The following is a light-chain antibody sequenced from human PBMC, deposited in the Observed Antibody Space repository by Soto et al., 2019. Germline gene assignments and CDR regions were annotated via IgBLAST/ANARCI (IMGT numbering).Light chain of an antibody. V-gene: IGKV2-30*01. CDR2: KVS. J-gene: IGKJ1*01. Sequence: DVVMTQSPLSLPVTLGQPASISCRSSQSLVSSDGNTYLNWFQHRPGQSPRRLIYKVSIRTSGVPDRFSGSGSGTDFTLKISRVEAEDVGVYYCMQGTLRPPTFGQGTKVEIK. CDR3: MQGTLRPPT. CDR1: QSLVSSDGNTY.